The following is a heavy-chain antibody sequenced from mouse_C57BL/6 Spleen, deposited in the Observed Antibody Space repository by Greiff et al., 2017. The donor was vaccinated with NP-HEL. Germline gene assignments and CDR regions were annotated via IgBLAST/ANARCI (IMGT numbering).Heavy chain of an antibody. CDR3: ARHPPSTDWYFDV. CDR2: ISNGGGST. Sequence: EVHLVESGGGLVQPGGSLKLSCAASGFTFSDYYMYWVRQTPEKRLEWVAYISNGGGSTYYPDTVKGRFTISRDNAKNTLYLQMSRLKSEDTAMYYCARHPPSTDWYFDVWGTGTTVTVSS. J-gene: IGHJ1*03. CDR1: GFTFSDYY. D-gene: IGHD1-1*01. V-gene: IGHV5-12*01.